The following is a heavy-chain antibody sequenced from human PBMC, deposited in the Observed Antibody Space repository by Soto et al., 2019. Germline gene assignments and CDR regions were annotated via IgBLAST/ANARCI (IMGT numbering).Heavy chain of an antibody. J-gene: IGHJ4*02. D-gene: IGHD6-19*01. Sequence: EGQLVESGGGLVQPGGSLKLSCAASGFTFGGSAMHWVRQASGKGLEWVGHIRSKTNSYATAYAESVKGRFTISRDDSINTAYLPMNSLKTEDTAVYFCTRQTYAVQWLVGQTAYNFDYGGQGTLVTVSS. CDR1: GFTFGGSA. CDR3: TRQTYAVQWLVGQTAYNFDY. CDR2: IRSKTNSYAT. V-gene: IGHV3-73*02.